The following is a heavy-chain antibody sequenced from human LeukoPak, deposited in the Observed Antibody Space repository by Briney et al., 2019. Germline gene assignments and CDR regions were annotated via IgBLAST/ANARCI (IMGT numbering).Heavy chain of an antibody. V-gene: IGHV4-34*01. J-gene: IGHJ3*02. Sequence: PSETLSLTCAVYGGSFSGYYWSWIRQPPGKGLEWIGEINHSGSTNYNPSLKSRVTISVDTSKNQFSLKLSSVTAADTAVYYCARSAYSYGADAFDIWGQGTMVTVSS. CDR3: ARSAYSYGADAFDI. CDR1: GGSFSGYY. CDR2: INHSGST. D-gene: IGHD5-18*01.